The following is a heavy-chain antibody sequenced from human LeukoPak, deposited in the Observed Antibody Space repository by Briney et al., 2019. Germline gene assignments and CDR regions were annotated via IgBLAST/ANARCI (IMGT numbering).Heavy chain of an antibody. Sequence: PGGSLRLSCAVSGFTFSSYRTHWVRQTPGKGLEWVSRIDTGGTITNYADSVKGRFTISRDNAKNTLSLQMNSLRVEDTAVYFCARPTTMRVRNAMDVWGKGTTVTVSS. V-gene: IGHV3-74*01. J-gene: IGHJ6*04. CDR3: ARPTTMRVRNAMDV. CDR2: IDTGGTIT. CDR1: GFTFSSYR. D-gene: IGHD4-17*01.